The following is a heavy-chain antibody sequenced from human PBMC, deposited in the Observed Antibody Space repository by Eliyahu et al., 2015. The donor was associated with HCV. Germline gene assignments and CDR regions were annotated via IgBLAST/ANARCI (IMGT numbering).Heavy chain of an antibody. D-gene: IGHD2-8*01. Sequence: VQLRQWGAGLLKPSXTLSLTXAVSXVHPSVVTFRMWIRQSPDKGLEYLGGTNGEGVTSYNPSLRGRVSLLVDTSTNQFTLKVISVTAADAATYYCARGVKWPGGWFDPWGQGTLVTVSS. CDR1: VHPSVVT. V-gene: IGHV4-34*02. CDR2: TNGEGVT. J-gene: IGHJ5*02. CDR3: ARGVKWPGGWFDP.